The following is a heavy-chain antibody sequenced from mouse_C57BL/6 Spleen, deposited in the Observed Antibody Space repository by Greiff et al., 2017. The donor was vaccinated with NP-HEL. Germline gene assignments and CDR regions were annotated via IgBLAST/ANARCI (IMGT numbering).Heavy chain of an antibody. CDR2: IRSKSNNYAT. V-gene: IGHV10-1*01. D-gene: IGHD2-4*01. CDR3: VRAGLDY. CDR1: GFSFNTYA. J-gene: IGHJ4*01. Sequence: EVKLMESGGGLVQPKGSLKLSCAASGFSFNTYAMNWVRQAPGKGLEWVARIRSKSNNYATYYAESVKDRFTISRDDSESMLYLQMNNLKTEDTAMYYCVRAGLDYWGQGTSVTVSS.